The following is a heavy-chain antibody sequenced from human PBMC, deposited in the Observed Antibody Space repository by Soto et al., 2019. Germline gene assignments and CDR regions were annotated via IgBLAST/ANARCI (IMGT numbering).Heavy chain of an antibody. CDR2: IYYSGST. CDR3: ARCRGGSCYWFDP. D-gene: IGHD2-15*01. V-gene: IGHV4-59*01. J-gene: IGHJ5*02. Sequence: SETLSLTCTVSGGSISSYYWSWIRQPPGKGLEWIGYIYYSGSTNYNPSLKSRVTISVDTSKNQFSLKLSSVTAADTAVYYCARCRGGSCYWFDPWGQGTLVTVS. CDR1: GGSISSYY.